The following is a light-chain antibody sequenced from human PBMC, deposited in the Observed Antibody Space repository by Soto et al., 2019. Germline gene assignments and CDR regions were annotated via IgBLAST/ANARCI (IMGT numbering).Light chain of an antibody. J-gene: IGKJ5*01. CDR2: GAS. CDR3: QQYGSSPPIT. Sequence: EIVLTQSPGTLSLSPGDRATLSCRASQSVSSSYLAWYQQKPGQPPRLLIFGASSRPTGIPERFSGSGSGTDFTLTISRLDPEDFAVYYCQQYGSSPPITFGQGTRLDIK. CDR1: QSVSSSY. V-gene: IGKV3-20*01.